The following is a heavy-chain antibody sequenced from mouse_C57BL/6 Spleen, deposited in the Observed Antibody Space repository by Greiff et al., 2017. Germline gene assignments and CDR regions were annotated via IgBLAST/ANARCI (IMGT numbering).Heavy chain of an antibody. CDR3: ARTNWDYFDY. D-gene: IGHD4-1*01. CDR2: IYPGSGNT. Sequence: ESGAELVRPGASVKLSCKASGYTFTDYYINWVKQRPGQGLEWIARIYPGSGNTYYNEKFKGKATLTAEKSSSTAYMQLSSLTSEDSAVYFCARTNWDYFDYWGQGTTLTVSS. J-gene: IGHJ2*01. CDR1: GYTFTDYY. V-gene: IGHV1-76*01.